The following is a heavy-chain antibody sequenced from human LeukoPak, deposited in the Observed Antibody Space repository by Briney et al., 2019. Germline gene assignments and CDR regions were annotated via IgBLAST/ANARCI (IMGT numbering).Heavy chain of an antibody. D-gene: IGHD6-19*01. V-gene: IGHV3-33*01. CDR3: ARDMSSGWPEASYYFDY. CDR1: GFTFSSYG. Sequence: GGSLRLSCAASGFTFSSYGMHWVRQAPGKGLEWVAVIWYDGSNKYYADSVKGRFTISRGNSKNTLYLQMNSLRAEDTAVYYCARDMSSGWPEASYYFDYWGQGTLVTVSS. CDR2: IWYDGSNK. J-gene: IGHJ4*02.